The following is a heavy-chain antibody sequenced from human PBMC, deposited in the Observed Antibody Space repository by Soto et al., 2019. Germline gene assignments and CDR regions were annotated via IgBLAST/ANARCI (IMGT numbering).Heavy chain of an antibody. V-gene: IGHV3-7*03. D-gene: IGHD1-26*01. CDR1: GFTFSTYW. CDR2: IDPDGSQK. CDR3: ARDMGPSGAYGY. J-gene: IGHJ4*02. Sequence: EVQLVDSGGDLVQPGGSLRLSCAASGFTFSTYWMSWVGQAPGKGLEWVANIDPDGSQKYYVDSVKGRFTISRDNAKNSLYLQMNSLRAEDTAVYYCARDMGPSGAYGYWGQGTLVTVSS.